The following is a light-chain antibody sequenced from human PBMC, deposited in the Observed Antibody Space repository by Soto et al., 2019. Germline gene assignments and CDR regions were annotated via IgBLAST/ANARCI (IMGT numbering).Light chain of an antibody. CDR1: SSNIGARFD. CDR2: VNT. CDR3: KSYDSSLAGFV. Sequence: QSVLTQPPSVSGAPGQRVTISCTGSSSNIGARFDVHWYRHLPGTAPKLLISVNTNGPSGVADRFSGSKSGTSASLAIAGLRAEEEADFYCKSYDSSLAGFVFGTGTKVTVL. J-gene: IGLJ1*01. V-gene: IGLV1-40*01.